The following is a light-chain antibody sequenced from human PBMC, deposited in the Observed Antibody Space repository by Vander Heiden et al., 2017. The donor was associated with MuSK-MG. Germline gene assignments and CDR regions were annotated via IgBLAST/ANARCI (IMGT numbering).Light chain of an antibody. J-gene: IGKJ4*01. Sequence: EIVLTQSPATLSLSPGERATLSCRASQNINTYLAWYQRKPGQAPRLLIYDTFNRATGVPARFSGSGSGTDFTLTISSLEPEDFAVYYWQQRSSWLTFGGGTKVDMK. V-gene: IGKV3-11*01. CDR2: DTF. CDR1: QNINTY. CDR3: QQRSSWLT.